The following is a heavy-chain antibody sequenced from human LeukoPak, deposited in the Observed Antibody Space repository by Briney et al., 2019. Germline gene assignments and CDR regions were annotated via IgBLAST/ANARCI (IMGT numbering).Heavy chain of an antibody. Sequence: PGGSLRLSCVASGFTFSGYAMSWVRQAPGKGLEWVATISASGGSTYYADSVKGRFTISRDNSKNMLYLQMNSLRAEDTAVYYCARDECSSTSCYRSFDLDYWGQGTLVTVSS. V-gene: IGHV3-23*01. D-gene: IGHD2-2*01. CDR2: ISASGGST. J-gene: IGHJ4*02. CDR3: ARDECSSTSCYRSFDLDY. CDR1: GFTFSGYA.